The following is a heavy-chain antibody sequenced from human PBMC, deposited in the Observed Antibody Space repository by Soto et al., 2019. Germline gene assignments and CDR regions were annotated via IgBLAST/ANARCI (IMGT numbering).Heavy chain of an antibody. CDR3: ARDLILGYCSGGSCYSSDDAFDI. Sequence: QVQLVQSGAEVKKPGSSVKVSCKASGGTFSSYAISWVRQAPGQGLEWMGGIIPIFGTANYAQKFQGRVTITADESTSTAYMELSSLRSEDTAVYYCARDLILGYCSGGSCYSSDDAFDIWGQGTMVTVSS. D-gene: IGHD2-15*01. CDR1: GGTFSSYA. J-gene: IGHJ3*02. V-gene: IGHV1-69*01. CDR2: IIPIFGTA.